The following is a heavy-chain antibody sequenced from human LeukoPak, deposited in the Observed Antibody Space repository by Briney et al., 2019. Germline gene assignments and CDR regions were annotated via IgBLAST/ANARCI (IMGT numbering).Heavy chain of an antibody. CDR3: ARAWRKWLRGDYFDY. V-gene: IGHV3-48*01. J-gene: IGHJ4*02. CDR2: ITSSSSTI. Sequence: PGGSLRLSCAASGFTFSSYSMNWVRQAPGKGLEWISYITSSSSTIYYADSVKGRFTISRDNAKNSLYLQMNSLRAEDTAVYYCARAWRKWLRGDYFDYWGQGTLVTVSS. D-gene: IGHD5-12*01. CDR1: GFTFSSYS.